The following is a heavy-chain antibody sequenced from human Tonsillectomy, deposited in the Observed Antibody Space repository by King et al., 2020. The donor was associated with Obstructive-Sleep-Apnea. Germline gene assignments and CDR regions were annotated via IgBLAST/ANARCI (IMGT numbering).Heavy chain of an antibody. V-gene: IGHV6-1*01. J-gene: IGHJ4*02. Sequence: VQLQQSGPGLVKPSQTLSLNCAISGDSVSSNSAAWNWIRQSPSRGLEWLGRTYYRSRWYNDYTVSVKSRITINPDTSTNQVSLQLNSVTPEDTAVYXXXXXXTXXGNXFXXXGXXXLVTVSS. D-gene: IGHD1-20*01. CDR3: XXXXTXXGNXFXX. CDR2: TYYRSRWYN. CDR1: GDSVSSNSAA.